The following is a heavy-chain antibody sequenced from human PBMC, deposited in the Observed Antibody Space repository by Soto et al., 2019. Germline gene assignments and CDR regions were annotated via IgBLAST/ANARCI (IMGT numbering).Heavy chain of an antibody. D-gene: IGHD3-3*01. V-gene: IGHV3-23*01. CDR3: ATDPYDFWSGYSGYYFDY. J-gene: IGHJ4*02. CDR2: ISGSGGST. Sequence: GGSLRLSCAASGFTFSSYAMSWVRQARGKGLEWVSAISGSGGSTYYADSVKGRFTISRDNSKNTLYLQMNSLRAEDTAVYYCATDPYDFWSGYSGYYFDYWGQGTLVTVSS. CDR1: GFTFSSYA.